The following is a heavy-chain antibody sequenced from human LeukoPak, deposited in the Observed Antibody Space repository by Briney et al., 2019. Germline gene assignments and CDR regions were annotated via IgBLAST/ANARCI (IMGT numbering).Heavy chain of an antibody. J-gene: IGHJ4*02. V-gene: IGHV1-46*01. Sequence: ASVKVSCKASGYTFTDYYIHWVRQAPGQGLEWMRIINPSGETTSYAQKFQGRVTMTRDMSTSTVYLELSSLRSEDTAVYYCARVSEGGGSSNAFDYWGQGTLVTVSS. D-gene: IGHD2-15*01. CDR2: INPSGETT. CDR1: GYTFTDYY. CDR3: ARVSEGGGSSNAFDY.